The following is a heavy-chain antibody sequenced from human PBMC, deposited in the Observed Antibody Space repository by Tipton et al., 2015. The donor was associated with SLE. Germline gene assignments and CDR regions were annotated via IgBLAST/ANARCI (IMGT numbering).Heavy chain of an antibody. D-gene: IGHD5-24*01. Sequence: TLSLTCAVYAGSFGGYYWSWIRQSPGKGLEWIGEINHSGSTNYNPSLKSRVTISVDTSKNQFSLKLSSVTAADTAVYYCARGGRTDGYKSKYFDLWGRGTLVTVSS. CDR2: INHSGST. CDR1: AGSFGGYY. V-gene: IGHV4-34*01. J-gene: IGHJ2*01. CDR3: ARGGRTDGYKSKYFDL.